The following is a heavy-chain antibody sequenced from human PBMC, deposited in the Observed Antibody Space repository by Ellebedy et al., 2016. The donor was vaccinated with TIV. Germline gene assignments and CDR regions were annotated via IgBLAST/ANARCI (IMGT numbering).Heavy chain of an antibody. D-gene: IGHD5-18*01. CDR1: GFTFSSYG. CDR2: ISYDGSNK. V-gene: IGHV3-30*19. CDR3: ARDSTWIQLWFNYYYGMDV. Sequence: GGSLRLXXAASGFTFSSYGMHWVRQAPGKGLEWVAVISYDGSNKYYADSVKGRFTISRDNSKNTLYLQMNSLRAEDTAVYYCARDSTWIQLWFNYYYGMDVWGQGTTVTVSS. J-gene: IGHJ6*02.